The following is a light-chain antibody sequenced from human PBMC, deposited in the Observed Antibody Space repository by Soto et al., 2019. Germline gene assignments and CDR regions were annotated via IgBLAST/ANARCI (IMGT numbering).Light chain of an antibody. Sequence: QSVLTQPPSASGTPGQRVTIACSGSSSNIGSKSVNWYQQLPGTAPKVVIYNDNLRPSGVPDRFSGSKSGTSASLAISGLQSEDEADHYCAAWDDSLTGHVVFGGGTKLTVL. J-gene: IGLJ2*01. CDR3: AAWDDSLTGHVV. CDR1: SSNIGSKS. CDR2: NDN. V-gene: IGLV1-44*01.